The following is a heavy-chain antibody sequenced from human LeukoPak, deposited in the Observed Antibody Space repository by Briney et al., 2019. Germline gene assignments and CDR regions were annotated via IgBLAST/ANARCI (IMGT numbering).Heavy chain of an antibody. V-gene: IGHV1-2*02. CDR3: ARSVSIDGYGERFDY. D-gene: IGHD1-1*01. J-gene: IGHJ4*02. CDR1: GYTFTGYY. Sequence: ASVNVSCKASGYTFTGYYMHWVRQVPGQGLEWMGWINPNSGATNYAQKFQGRVTMTRDTSISTAYMELNSLRSDDTAVYYCARSVSIDGYGERFDYWGQGTLVTVSS. CDR2: INPNSGAT.